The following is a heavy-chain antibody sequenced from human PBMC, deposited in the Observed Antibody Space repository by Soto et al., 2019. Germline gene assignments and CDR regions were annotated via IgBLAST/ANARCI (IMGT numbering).Heavy chain of an antibody. D-gene: IGHD1-7*01. Sequence: SETLSLTCTVSGGSISTHYWSWIRQSPGKGLEWIGYIYYSGSTKYNPSLKSRVTMSVDTSKNQFSLKVSSVTAADTAVYFCARHNWNYPFDPWGQGTLVTVSS. CDR1: GGSISTHY. J-gene: IGHJ5*02. CDR2: IYYSGST. CDR3: ARHNWNYPFDP. V-gene: IGHV4-59*08.